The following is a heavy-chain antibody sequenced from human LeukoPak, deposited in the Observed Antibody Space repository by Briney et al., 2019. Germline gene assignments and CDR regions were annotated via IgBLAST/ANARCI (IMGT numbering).Heavy chain of an antibody. V-gene: IGHV4-59*01. CDR1: GGSISSYY. J-gene: IGHJ4*02. D-gene: IGHD3-10*01. CDR2: IYYSGST. Sequence: SETLSLTCTASGGSISSYYWGWIRQPPGKGLEWIGYIYYSGSTNYNPSLKSRVTISVDTSKNQFSLKLSSVAAADTAVYYCARLSGYYGSGIDYWGQGTLVTVSS. CDR3: ARLSGYYGSGIDY.